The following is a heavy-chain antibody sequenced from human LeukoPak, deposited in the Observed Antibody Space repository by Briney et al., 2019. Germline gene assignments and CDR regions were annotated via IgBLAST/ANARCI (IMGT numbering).Heavy chain of an antibody. J-gene: IGHJ4*02. CDR3: ARDRGEGIVGTFDY. CDR1: GDSISKHY. D-gene: IGHD1-26*01. V-gene: IGHV4-59*11. CDR2: IFYSGNT. Sequence: PSETLSLTCTVSGDSISKHYWSWIRQPPGKGLVWIGYIFYSGNTHYNPSLKSRVTMSVDTSKNQFSLRLSSVTPADTAVYYCARDRGEGIVGTFDYWGQGTLVTVSS.